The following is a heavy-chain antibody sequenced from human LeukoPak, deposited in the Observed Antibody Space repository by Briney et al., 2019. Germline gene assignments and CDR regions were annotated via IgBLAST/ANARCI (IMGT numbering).Heavy chain of an antibody. V-gene: IGHV3-23*01. J-gene: IGHJ3*02. CDR1: GFTFSSYA. CDR2: ISGSGGST. D-gene: IGHD5-18*01. CDR3: AKDRRRDTRAFDI. Sequence: GGSLRLSCAASGFTFSSYAMSWVRQAPGKGLERVSAISGSGGSTYYADSVKGRFTISRDNSKNTLYLQMNSLRAEDTAVYYCAKDRRRDTRAFDIWGQGTMVTVSS.